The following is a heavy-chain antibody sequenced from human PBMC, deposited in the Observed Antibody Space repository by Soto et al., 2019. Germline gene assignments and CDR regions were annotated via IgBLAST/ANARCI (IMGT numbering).Heavy chain of an antibody. CDR2: IIPIFGTA. Sequence: VKVSCKASGGSFISYAIIWGRQAPGQGLEWMGGIIPIFGTANYAQKFQGRVTITADESTSTAYMELSSLRSEDTAVYYCASGYYDSSGYYSKDAFDIWGQGTMVTVSS. J-gene: IGHJ3*02. CDR3: ASGYYDSSGYYSKDAFDI. V-gene: IGHV1-69*13. D-gene: IGHD3-22*01. CDR1: GGSFISYA.